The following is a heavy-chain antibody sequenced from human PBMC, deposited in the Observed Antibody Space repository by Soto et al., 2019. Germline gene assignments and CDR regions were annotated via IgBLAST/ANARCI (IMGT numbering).Heavy chain of an antibody. CDR1: GGTFSSYA. V-gene: IGHV1-69*13. CDR2: IIPIFGTA. Sequence: SVKVSCKASGGTFSSYAISWVRQAPGQGLEWMGGIIPIFGTANYAQKFQGRVTITADESTSTAYMELSSLRSEDTAVYYCARDPLEDYYDSSGPGPFDYWGQGTLVTVSS. J-gene: IGHJ4*02. CDR3: ARDPLEDYYDSSGPGPFDY. D-gene: IGHD3-22*01.